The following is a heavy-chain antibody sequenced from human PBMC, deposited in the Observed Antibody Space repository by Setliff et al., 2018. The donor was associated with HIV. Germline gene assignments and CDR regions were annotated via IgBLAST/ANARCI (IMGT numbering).Heavy chain of an antibody. J-gene: IGHJ6*02. V-gene: IGHV4-59*08. CDR2: IYYSGST. CDR3: ARLTPRTHSFYGMDV. D-gene: IGHD5-12*01. Sequence: ASETLSLTCTVSGGSIRSYYWSWIRQPPGKGLEWIGYIYYSGSTNYNPSLKSRVTISLDTSKNQISLKLTSVTAADTAVYYCARLTPRTHSFYGMDVWGQGTTVTVS. CDR1: GGSIRSYY.